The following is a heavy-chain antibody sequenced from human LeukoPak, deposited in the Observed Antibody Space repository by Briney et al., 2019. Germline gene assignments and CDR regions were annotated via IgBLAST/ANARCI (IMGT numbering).Heavy chain of an antibody. V-gene: IGHV3-23*01. J-gene: IGHJ4*02. Sequence: GGSLRLSCAASGFTFSSCAMSWVRQAPGKGLEWVSAISGSGGSSYYADSVKGRFTISRDNSKNTLYLQMNSLRAEDTAVYYCARAREYCSSTSCYRLDDYWGQGTLVTVSS. CDR1: GFTFSSCA. CDR3: ARAREYCSSTSCYRLDDY. D-gene: IGHD2-2*01. CDR2: ISGSGGSS.